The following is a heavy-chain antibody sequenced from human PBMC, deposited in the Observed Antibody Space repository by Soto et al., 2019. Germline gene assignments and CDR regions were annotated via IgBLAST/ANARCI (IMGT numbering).Heavy chain of an antibody. CDR2: ISSSSSTI. J-gene: IGHJ4*02. CDR3: ARAYCRGGSCYSYY. CDR1: GFTFSIYS. Sequence: PGGSLRLSCAASGFTFSIYSMNWVRQAPGKGLEWVSYISSSSSTIYYADSVKGRFTISRDNAKNSLYLQMNSLRAEDTAVYYCARAYCRGGSCYSYYWGQGTLVTVSS. D-gene: IGHD2-15*01. V-gene: IGHV3-48*01.